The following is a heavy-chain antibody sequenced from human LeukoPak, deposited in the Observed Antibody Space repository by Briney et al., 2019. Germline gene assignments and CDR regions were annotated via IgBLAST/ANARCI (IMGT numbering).Heavy chain of an antibody. CDR1: GGSISSSSYY. CDR2: IYYSGST. D-gene: IGHD5-18*01. V-gene: IGHV4-39*07. Sequence: SETLSLTCTVSGGSISSSSYYWGWIRQPPGKGLEWIGSIYYSGSTYYNPSLKSRVTISVDTSKNQFSLKLSSVTAADTAVYYCARAQPQYSYGSGYCFDYWGQGTLVTVSS. J-gene: IGHJ4*02. CDR3: ARAQPQYSYGSGYCFDY.